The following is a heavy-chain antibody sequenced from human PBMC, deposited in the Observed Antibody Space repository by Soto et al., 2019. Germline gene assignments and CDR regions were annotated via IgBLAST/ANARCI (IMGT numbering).Heavy chain of an antibody. D-gene: IGHD1-1*01. CDR3: AKRATGTYFDY. CDR1: GFTFSSYA. CDR2: ISTNGGST. J-gene: IGHJ4*02. Sequence: GGSLRLSCAASGFTFSSYAMHWVRQAPGKGLEYVSTISTNGGSTYNANSVKGRFTISRDNSKNTLYLQMNSLRAEDTAVYYCAKRATGTYFDYWGQGTLVTVSS. V-gene: IGHV3-64*01.